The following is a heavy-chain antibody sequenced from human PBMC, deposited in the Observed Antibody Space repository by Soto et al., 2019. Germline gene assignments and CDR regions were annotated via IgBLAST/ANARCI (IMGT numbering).Heavy chain of an antibody. Sequence: GASVKVSCKASGYTFTSYGISWVRQAPGQGLEWMGWISAYNGNTNYAQKLQGRVTMTTDTSTSTAYMELRSLRSDDTAVYYCARDGGYGSSTSCSVGASDIWGQGPMVTVSS. CDR2: ISAYNGNT. V-gene: IGHV1-18*01. J-gene: IGHJ3*02. CDR3: ARDGGYGSSTSCSVGASDI. CDR1: GYTFTSYG. D-gene: IGHD2-2*01.